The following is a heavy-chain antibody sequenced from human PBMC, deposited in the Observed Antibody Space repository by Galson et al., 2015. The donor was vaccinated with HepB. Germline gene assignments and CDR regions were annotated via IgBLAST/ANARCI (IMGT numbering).Heavy chain of an antibody. CDR1: GFTFSSYG. V-gene: IGHV3-30*02. D-gene: IGHD6-13*01. CDR3: AKAAAIAAAGTHWFDP. Sequence: SLRLSCAASGFTFSSYGMHWVRQAPGKGLEWVAFIRYDGSNKYYADSMKGRFTISRDNSKNTLYLQMNSLRAEDTAVYYCAKAAAIAAAGTHWFDPWGQGTLVTVSS. J-gene: IGHJ5*02. CDR2: IRYDGSNK.